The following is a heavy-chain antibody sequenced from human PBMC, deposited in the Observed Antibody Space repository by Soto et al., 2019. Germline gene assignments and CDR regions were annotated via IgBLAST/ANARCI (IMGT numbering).Heavy chain of an antibody. CDR3: ARTVHGCWPYYYCYYMDV. CDR2: IYYSGST. J-gene: IGHJ6*03. D-gene: IGHD2-15*01. CDR1: GGSISSYY. V-gene: IGHV4-59*08. Sequence: QVQLQESGPGLVKPSETLSLTCTVSGGSISSYYWSWVRQPPGQGLEWIGYIYYSGSTNYNRSLTSRVTTSVDRSKNQFAPKLSPVTAADTAVYSCARTVHGCWPYYYCYYMDVWGKGTTVTVSS.